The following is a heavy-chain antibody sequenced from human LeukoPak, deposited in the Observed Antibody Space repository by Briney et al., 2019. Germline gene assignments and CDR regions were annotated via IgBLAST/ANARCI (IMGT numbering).Heavy chain of an antibody. CDR2: FAGSDTTK. CDR1: GFHLGAYE. Sequence: GGSLRLSCAASGFHLGAYEMNWLRQAPGKGREGVAYFAGSDTTKYYADSVRGRFTISRGNAEDSLYLQMNSLRAEDTALYYCTTLGYHLDSWGQGTLVTVSS. V-gene: IGHV3-48*03. J-gene: IGHJ4*02. D-gene: IGHD3-22*01. CDR3: TTLGYHLDS.